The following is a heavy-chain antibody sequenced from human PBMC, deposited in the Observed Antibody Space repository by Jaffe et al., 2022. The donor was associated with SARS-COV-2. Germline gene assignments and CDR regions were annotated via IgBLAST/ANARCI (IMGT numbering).Heavy chain of an antibody. J-gene: IGHJ6*03. D-gene: IGHD3-10*01. Sequence: EMQLVESGGGLVQTGGSLRLSCEASGFTFSSFGMNWVRQAPGKGLEWVSYISSSSHRIYYADSVKGRFTISRDNDRDSLYLQLNSLRAEDTAVYYCARDRIRGRGDYFYYMDVWGRGTTVTVSS. CDR2: ISSSSHRI. V-gene: IGHV3-48*01. CDR1: GFTFSSFG. CDR3: ARDRIRGRGDYFYYMDV.